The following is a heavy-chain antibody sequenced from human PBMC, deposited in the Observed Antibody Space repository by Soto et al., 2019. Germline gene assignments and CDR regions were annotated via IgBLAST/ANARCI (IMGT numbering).Heavy chain of an antibody. CDR1: GFTSSSYA. D-gene: IGHD1-1*01. V-gene: IGHV3-30-3*01. J-gene: IGHJ5*02. CDR3: ARVVFGTTGSWFDP. CDR2: ISYDGSNK. Sequence: GGSLRLSCAASGFTSSSYAMSWVRQAPGKGLEWVAVISYDGSNKYYADSVKGRFTISRDNSKNTLYLQMNSLRAEDTAVYYCARVVFGTTGSWFDPWGQGTLVTVSS.